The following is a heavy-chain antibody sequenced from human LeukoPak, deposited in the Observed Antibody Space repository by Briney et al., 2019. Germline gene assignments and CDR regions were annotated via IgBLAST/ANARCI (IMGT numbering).Heavy chain of an antibody. Sequence: SETLSLTCTVSGGSISSYYWSWIRQPPGKGLERIGYIYTSGSTNYNPSLKSRVTISVDTSKNQFSLKLSSVTAADTAVYYCASGSGSYYFDYWGQGTLVTVSS. V-gene: IGHV4-4*09. CDR3: ASGSGSYYFDY. D-gene: IGHD1-26*01. CDR2: IYTSGST. J-gene: IGHJ4*02. CDR1: GGSISSYY.